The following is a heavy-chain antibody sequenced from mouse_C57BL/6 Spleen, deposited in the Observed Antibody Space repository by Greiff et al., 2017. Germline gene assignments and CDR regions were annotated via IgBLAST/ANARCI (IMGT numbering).Heavy chain of an antibody. V-gene: IGHV10-3*01. CDR3: VRNYGSSYGYAMDY. Sequence: EVQGVESGGGLVQPKGSLKLSCAASGFTFNTYAMHWVRQAPGKGLEWVARIRSKSSNYATYYADSVNDRFTISRDDSQSMLYLQMNNLKTEDTAMYYCVRNYGSSYGYAMDYWGQGTSVTVSS. CDR2: IRSKSSNYAT. J-gene: IGHJ4*01. D-gene: IGHD1-1*01. CDR1: GFTFNTYA.